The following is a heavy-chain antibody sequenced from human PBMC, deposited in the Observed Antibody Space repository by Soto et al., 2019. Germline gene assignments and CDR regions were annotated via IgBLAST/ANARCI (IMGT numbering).Heavy chain of an antibody. CDR2: INPNSGGT. V-gene: IGHV1-2*04. D-gene: IGHD6-13*01. J-gene: IGHJ3*02. Sequence: ASVRASCKRAGYIFSGYIMLVVGQAPGQGLEWMGWINPNSGGTNYAQKFQGWVTMTRDTSISTAYMELSRLRSDDTAVYYCARGYSSSWRDAFDIWGQGTMVTVSS. CDR3: ARGYSSSWRDAFDI. CDR1: GYIFSGYI.